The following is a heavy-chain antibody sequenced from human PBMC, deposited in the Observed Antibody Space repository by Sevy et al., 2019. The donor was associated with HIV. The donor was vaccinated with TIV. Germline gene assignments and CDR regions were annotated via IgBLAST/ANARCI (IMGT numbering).Heavy chain of an antibody. V-gene: IGHV3-30-3*01. Sequence: GGSLRLSCAASGFTFSSYAMHWVRQAPGKGLEWVAVISYDGSNKYYADSVKGRFTISRDNSKNTLYLQMNSLRAEDTAVYYCARDEVKIVVVGGVYYYYYSMDVWGQGTTVTVSS. D-gene: IGHD3-22*01. J-gene: IGHJ6*02. CDR3: ARDEVKIVVVGGVYYYYYSMDV. CDR1: GFTFSSYA. CDR2: ISYDGSNK.